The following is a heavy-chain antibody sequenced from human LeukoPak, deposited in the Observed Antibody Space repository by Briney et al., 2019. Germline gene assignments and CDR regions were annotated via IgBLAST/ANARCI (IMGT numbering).Heavy chain of an antibody. J-gene: IGHJ2*01. CDR3: ASPYGSGWGYWYFDL. D-gene: IGHD6-19*01. CDR1: GFTFSSYA. V-gene: IGHV3-30*04. Sequence: GGSLRLSCAASGFTFSSYAMHWVRQAPGKGLEWVAVISYDGSNKYYADSVKGRFTISRDNSKNTLYLQMNSLRAEDTAVYYCASPYGSGWGYWYFDLWGRGTLVTVSS. CDR2: ISYDGSNK.